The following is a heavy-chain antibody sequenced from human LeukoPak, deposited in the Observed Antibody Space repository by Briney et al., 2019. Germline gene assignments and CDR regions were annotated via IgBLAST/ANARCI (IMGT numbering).Heavy chain of an antibody. Sequence: GGSLRLSCAASGFTFSNAWMSWVRQAPRKGLEWVGLIKSKTDGGTTDYAAPVKGRFTISRDDSKNTLYLQMNSLKTEDTAVYYCTTEGRWLRWFFDYWGQGTLVTVSS. CDR3: TTEGRWLRWFFDY. CDR2: IKSKTDGGTT. J-gene: IGHJ4*02. CDR1: GFTFSNAW. V-gene: IGHV3-15*01. D-gene: IGHD5-12*01.